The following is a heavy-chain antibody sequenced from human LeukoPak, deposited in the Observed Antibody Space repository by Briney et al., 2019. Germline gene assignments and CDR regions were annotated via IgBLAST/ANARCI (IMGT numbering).Heavy chain of an antibody. D-gene: IGHD3-10*01. Sequence: AAVNDSCQASRYTYRGYYMHWVRQAAGRGLEWMGWINSNCWGSNYVRKFQGRLTMTRHTSISAASVERSRLRYDDTPVYYCAVPGPYTEYFQHWGQGTLVTVSS. V-gene: IGHV1-2*02. CDR1: RYTYRGYY. CDR3: AVPGPYTEYFQH. CDR2: INSNCWGS. J-gene: IGHJ1*01.